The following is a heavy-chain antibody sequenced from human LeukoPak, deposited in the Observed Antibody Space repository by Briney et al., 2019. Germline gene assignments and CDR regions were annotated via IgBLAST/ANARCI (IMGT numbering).Heavy chain of an antibody. V-gene: IGHV4-59*08. J-gene: IGHJ4*02. CDR2: VYNGGGS. CDR3: ARYSSGTYLDF. Sequence: SETLSLTCTVSGGSMSNNYWGWIRQPPGKGVEWIGSVYNGGGSIYNPSPKSRVTISIDTSKNQFSLNLNSVAAADTAVYYCARYSSGTYLDFWGQGTLVTVSS. D-gene: IGHD3-10*01. CDR1: GGSMSNNY.